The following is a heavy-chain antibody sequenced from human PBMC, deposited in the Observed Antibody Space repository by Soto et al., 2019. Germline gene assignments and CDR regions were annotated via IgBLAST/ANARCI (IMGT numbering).Heavy chain of an antibody. CDR1: GLTFSSDE. J-gene: IGHJ4*02. CDR2: ISSSGSTM. V-gene: IGHV3-48*03. D-gene: IGHD5-12*01. Sequence: EVQLVESGGGLVQTGGSLRLSCAASGLTFSSDEMNWVRQAPGKGLEWVSYISSSGSTMYYADSVRGRFTISRDNAKNSLYLQMNSLRVEDTAVYICARVVNRGYDRGHLFDDWGQGTLVTVSS. CDR3: ARVVNRGYDRGHLFDD.